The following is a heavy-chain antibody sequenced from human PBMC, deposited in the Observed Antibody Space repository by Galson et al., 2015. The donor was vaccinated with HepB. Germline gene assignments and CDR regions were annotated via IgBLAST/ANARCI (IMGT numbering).Heavy chain of an antibody. CDR3: ARSGGPHCSGGSCSQYNWSDP. CDR1: GDSVSSNSAA. Sequence: CAISGDSVSSNSAAWNWIRQSPSRGLEWLGRTYYRSKWYNAYAVSVKSRITINPDTSKNQFSLQLNSVTPEDTAVYYCARSGGPHCSGGSCSQYNWSDPWGQGTLVTVSS. V-gene: IGHV6-1*01. J-gene: IGHJ5*02. CDR2: TYYRSKWYN. D-gene: IGHD2-15*01.